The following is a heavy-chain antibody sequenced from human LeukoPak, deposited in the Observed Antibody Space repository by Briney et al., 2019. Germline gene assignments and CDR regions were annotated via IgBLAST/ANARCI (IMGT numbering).Heavy chain of an antibody. J-gene: IGHJ3*02. CDR2: ISSSSSYI. V-gene: IGHV3-21*04. CDR3: ARDQLAGAKRFSFDI. D-gene: IGHD1-26*01. Sequence: PGGSLRLSCAASGFTFSSYSMNWVRQAPGKGLEWVSSISSSSSYIYYADSVKGRFTISRDNAKNSLYLQLSSLRSEDTAIYYCARDQLAGAKRFSFDIWAQGTMVTVSS. CDR1: GFTFSSYS.